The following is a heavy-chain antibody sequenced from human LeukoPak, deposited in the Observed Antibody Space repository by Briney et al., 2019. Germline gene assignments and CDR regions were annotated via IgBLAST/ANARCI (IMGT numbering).Heavy chain of an antibody. CDR3: AKDLGLWFGELLWPMDV. J-gene: IGHJ6*04. D-gene: IGHD3-10*01. CDR2: ISGSGSTT. V-gene: IGHV3-23*01. CDR1: GFTFSSYA. Sequence: QPGGSLRLSCAASGFTFSSYAMNWVRQAPGKGLEWVSAISGSGSTTYYADSVRGRFTISRDNSKNTLYLQMNSLRAEDTAVYYCAKDLGLWFGELLWPMDVWGKGTTVTISS.